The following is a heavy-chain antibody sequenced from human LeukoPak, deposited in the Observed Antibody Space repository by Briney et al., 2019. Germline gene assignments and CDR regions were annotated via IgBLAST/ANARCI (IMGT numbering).Heavy chain of an antibody. Sequence: PGGSLRLSCAASGFTFSSYAMIWVRQAPGKGLEWVSAISGSGGGTYYADSVKGRFTISRDNSKNTLYLQMNSLRAEDTPVYYCAKDRPPGSSGWEGAFDIWGQGTMVTVSS. CDR3: AKDRPPGSSGWEGAFDI. D-gene: IGHD6-19*01. CDR2: ISGSGGGT. J-gene: IGHJ3*02. V-gene: IGHV3-23*01. CDR1: GFTFSSYA.